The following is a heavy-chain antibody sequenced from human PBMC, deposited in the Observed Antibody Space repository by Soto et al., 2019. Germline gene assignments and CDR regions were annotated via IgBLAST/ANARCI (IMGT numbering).Heavy chain of an antibody. CDR1: GYTFTSYD. D-gene: IGHD2-15*01. CDR3: ARGTIYCSGGSCPNDY. J-gene: IGHJ4*02. Sequence: QVQLVQSGAEVKKPGASVKVSCKASGYTFTSYDINWVRQATGQGLEWMGWMNPNSGNTGYAQKFQGRVTIARNTSISTAYMELSSLRSEDTAVYYCARGTIYCSGGSCPNDYWGQGTLVTVSS. CDR2: MNPNSGNT. V-gene: IGHV1-8*01.